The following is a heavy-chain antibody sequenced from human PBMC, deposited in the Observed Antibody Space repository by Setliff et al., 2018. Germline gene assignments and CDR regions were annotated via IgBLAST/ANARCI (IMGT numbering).Heavy chain of an antibody. D-gene: IGHD1-26*01. V-gene: IGHV1-69*05. CDR3: ARSIVPLN. J-gene: IGHJ4*02. CDR1: GGTFSSYA. Sequence: SVKVSCKASGGTFSSYAISWVRQAPGQGLEWMGGIIPIFGTANYAQKFQGRVTITTDESTSTAYMELRSLRSDDTAIYYCARSIVPLNWGQGTLVTVSS. CDR2: IIPIFGTA.